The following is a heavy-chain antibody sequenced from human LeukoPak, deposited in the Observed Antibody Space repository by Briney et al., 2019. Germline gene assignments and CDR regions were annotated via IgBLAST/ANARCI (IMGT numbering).Heavy chain of an antibody. J-gene: IGHJ4*02. CDR3: ARTYSSSSSYSDF. CDR2: IYYSGST. D-gene: IGHD6-6*01. CDR1: GGSISSYY. V-gene: IGHV4-59*01. Sequence: SETLSLTCTVSGGSISSYYWSWIRQSPGKGLKWIGYIYYSGSTNYNPSLKSRVTISVETSKNQFSLNLTSVTAADTAVYYCARTYSSSSSYSDFWGQGTLVTVSS.